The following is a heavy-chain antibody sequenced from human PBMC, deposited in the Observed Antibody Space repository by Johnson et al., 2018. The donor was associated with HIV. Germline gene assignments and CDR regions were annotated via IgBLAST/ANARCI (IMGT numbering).Heavy chain of an antibody. CDR2: ISGSGGST. CDR3: ARERIAAAGLDAFDI. CDR1: GLTFSNAW. D-gene: IGHD6-13*01. Sequence: MQLVESGGGLVKPGGSLRLSCAASGLTFSNAWMSWVRQAPGKGLEWVSAISGSGGSTYYADSVKGRFTISRDNSKNTLYLQMNSLRAEDTAVYYCARERIAAAGLDAFDIWGQGTMVTVSS. V-gene: IGHV3-23*04. J-gene: IGHJ3*02.